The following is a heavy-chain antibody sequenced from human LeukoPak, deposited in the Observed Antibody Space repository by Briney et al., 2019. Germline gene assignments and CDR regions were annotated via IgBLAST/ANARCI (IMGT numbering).Heavy chain of an antibody. J-gene: IGHJ4*02. Sequence: SETLSLTCTVSGGSIRDYYWSWVRQPAGKGLEWVGRIYSSGTTNSNPSLRSRVSLSVDTSKNQFSLKLSFVTAADTAVYYCARGRLFPSGGYFFAYGARGTRAT. D-gene: IGHD3-10*01. CDR3: ARGRLFPSGGYFFAY. V-gene: IGHV4-4*07. CDR2: IYSSGTT. CDR1: GGSIRDYY.